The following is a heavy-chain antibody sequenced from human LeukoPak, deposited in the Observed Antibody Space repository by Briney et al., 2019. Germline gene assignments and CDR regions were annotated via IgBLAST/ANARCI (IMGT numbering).Heavy chain of an antibody. CDR2: VYYSGST. CDR1: GGSISSYY. J-gene: IGHJ4*02. D-gene: IGHD6-19*01. CDR3: ARRVAVNPKYYFGY. Sequence: SETLSLTCTVSGGSISSYYWTWIRQPPGKGLEWIGYVYYSGSTNYNPSLKSRVTISVDTSKNQFSLKLSSVTAADTAVYYCARRVAVNPKYYFGYWGQGILVTVSS. V-gene: IGHV4-59*08.